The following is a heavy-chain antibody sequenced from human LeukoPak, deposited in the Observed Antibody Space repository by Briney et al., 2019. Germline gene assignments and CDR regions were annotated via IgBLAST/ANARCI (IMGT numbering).Heavy chain of an antibody. CDR1: GYTFTSYG. CDR2: ISAYNGNT. Sequence: GASVKASCKVSGYTFTSYGISWVRQAPGQGLEWMGWISAYNGNTHYAQKLQGRVTMTTDTSTSTVYMELRSLRSDDTAVYYCARGSPPRRNYDSRGYYSYYFDYWGQGTLVTVSS. J-gene: IGHJ4*02. CDR3: ARGSPPRRNYDSRGYYSYYFDY. D-gene: IGHD3-22*01. V-gene: IGHV1-18*01.